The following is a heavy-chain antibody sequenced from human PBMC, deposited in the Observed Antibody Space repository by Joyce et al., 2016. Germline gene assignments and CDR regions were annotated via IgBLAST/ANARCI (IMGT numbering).Heavy chain of an antibody. D-gene: IGHD6-19*01. CDR2: VHHTWGT. J-gene: IGHJ4*01. CDR3: AHSPGWGALDY. CDR1: GGSVSSTTW. Sequence: QVQLQESGPGLVKPSGTLSLTCAVSGGSVSSTTWWSWVRQPPGKGLEWIGEVHHTWGTNDNPSLKSRITMSVDKFRNQFSLMLSSVTAADTAVYYCAHSPGWGALDYWGHGTLVTVSS. V-gene: IGHV4-4*02.